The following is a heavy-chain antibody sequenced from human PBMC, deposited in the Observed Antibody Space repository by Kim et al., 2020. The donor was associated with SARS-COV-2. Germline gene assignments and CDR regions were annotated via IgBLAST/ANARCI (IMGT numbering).Heavy chain of an antibody. Sequence: GKGRISNTRDNSKDTLYLQMNSLRAEDTAVYYCARALRPYYYDSSGYFDYWGQGTLVTVSS. CDR3: ARALRPYYYDSSGYFDY. D-gene: IGHD3-22*01. J-gene: IGHJ4*02. V-gene: IGHV3-30*07.